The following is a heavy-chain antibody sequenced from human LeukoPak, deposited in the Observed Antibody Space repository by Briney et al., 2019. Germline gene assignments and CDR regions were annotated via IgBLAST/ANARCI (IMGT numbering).Heavy chain of an antibody. Sequence: PSETLSLTCNVSGGSVSGYAHYWSWIRQPPGKGLEWIGEINHSGSTNYNPSLKSRVTISVDTSKNQFSLKLSSVTAADTAVYYCARLVFDYWGQGTLVTVSS. CDR1: GGSVSGYAHY. J-gene: IGHJ4*02. D-gene: IGHD2-8*02. CDR2: INHSGST. V-gene: IGHV4-34*01. CDR3: ARLVFDY.